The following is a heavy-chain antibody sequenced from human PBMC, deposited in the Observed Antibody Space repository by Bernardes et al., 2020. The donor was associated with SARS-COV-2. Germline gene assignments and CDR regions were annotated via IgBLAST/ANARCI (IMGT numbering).Heavy chain of an antibody. CDR3: ARVASVSSWYDY. J-gene: IGHJ4*02. CDR2: IKQDGSER. D-gene: IGHD6-13*01. Sequence: GGSLRLSCAASGFTFSDYWVTWVRQAPGKGLEWVANIKQDGSERNYLGSVKGRFTISRDNAENSLYLQMNSLRAEDTAVYYCARVASVSSWYDYWGQGTLVTVSS. CDR1: GFTFSDYW. V-gene: IGHV3-7*01.